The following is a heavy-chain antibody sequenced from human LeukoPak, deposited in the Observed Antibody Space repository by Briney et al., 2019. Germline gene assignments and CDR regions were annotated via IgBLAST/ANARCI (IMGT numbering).Heavy chain of an antibody. CDR1: GVSISSYY. CDR2: IHYSGST. V-gene: IGHV4-59*12. Sequence: SETLSLTCTVSGVSISSYYWSWIRQPPGKGLEWVGYIHYSGSTHYNPSLKSRVTISVDTSKNQVSLKLSSVTAADTAVYYCARVGKNYYDSSGYYVYWGQGTLVTVSS. CDR3: ARVGKNYYDSSGYYVY. J-gene: IGHJ4*02. D-gene: IGHD3-22*01.